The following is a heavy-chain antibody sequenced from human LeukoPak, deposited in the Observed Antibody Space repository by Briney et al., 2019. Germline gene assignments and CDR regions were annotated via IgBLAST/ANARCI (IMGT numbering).Heavy chain of an antibody. J-gene: IGHJ4*02. CDR2: MNPNSGNT. CDR1: GYTFTSHD. CDR3: ARGVWGSSGPYYFDY. V-gene: IGHV1-8*03. D-gene: IGHD3-22*01. Sequence: GASVKISCKASGYTFTSHDINWVRQATGQGLEWMGWMNPNSGNTGYAQKFQGRVTITRDTSIRTAYMELSSLTSEDSAVYYCARGVWGSSGPYYFDYWGQGTLVTVSS.